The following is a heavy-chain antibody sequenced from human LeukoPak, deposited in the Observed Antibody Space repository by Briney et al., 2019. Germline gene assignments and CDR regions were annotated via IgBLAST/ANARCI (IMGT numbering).Heavy chain of an antibody. CDR2: ISAYNGQT. J-gene: IGHJ3*01. CDR1: GYLFISYG. CDR3: AKDLYSSLSGSEVFDV. Sequence: RASVKVSCKASGYLFISYGINWVRQAPGQGLEWMGWISAYNGQTNYAQEFQGRVTMTTDTSTTTAYMELTGLRFNDTAVYYCAKDLYSSLSGSEVFDVWGQGTLVTVSS. V-gene: IGHV1-18*01. D-gene: IGHD3-10*01.